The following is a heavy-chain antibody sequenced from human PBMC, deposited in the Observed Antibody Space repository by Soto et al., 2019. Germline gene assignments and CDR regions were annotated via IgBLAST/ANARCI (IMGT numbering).Heavy chain of an antibody. CDR2: IFHSGST. D-gene: IGHD2-2*01. Sequence: SETLSLTCAVSGGSFNANYWSWIRQPPGKGLEWIGEIFHSGSTNYNPSLKSRVTISVDTSKNQFSLKLSSVTAADTAIYYCAKVGVPAAIFVSWFDPWGQGTLVTVSS. J-gene: IGHJ5*02. V-gene: IGHV4-34*12. CDR3: AKVGVPAAIFVSWFDP. CDR1: GGSFNANY.